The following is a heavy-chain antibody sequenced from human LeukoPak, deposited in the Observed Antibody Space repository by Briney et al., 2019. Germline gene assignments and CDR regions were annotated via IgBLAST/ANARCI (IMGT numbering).Heavy chain of an antibody. Sequence: SDTLSLTCTVSGGSISSYYWSWIRQPPGKGLEWFGYIYSRGSTNYNPSLKSLVTISVDPSKNQFSLKLNSVTAAHTAVYHCARHAYYYDSSGYLPYYFDYWGQGTLVTVSS. D-gene: IGHD3-22*01. V-gene: IGHV4-59*08. CDR1: GGSISSYY. CDR3: ARHAYYYDSSGYLPYYFDY. J-gene: IGHJ4*02. CDR2: IYSRGST.